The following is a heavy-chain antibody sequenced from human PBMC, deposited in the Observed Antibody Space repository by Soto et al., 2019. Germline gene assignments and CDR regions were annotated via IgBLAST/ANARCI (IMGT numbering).Heavy chain of an antibody. D-gene: IGHD3-16*02. CDR1: GFTFSNYA. Sequence: QVQLVESGGGVVQPGRSLRLSCAASGFTFSNYALHWVRQAPGKGLEWVAVISYDGSIKYYADSVKGRFTISRDNSKNTLYRQMNSLRPQDTAVYYCARDPLTLGGVIVNYYFDYWGQGTLVTVSS. J-gene: IGHJ4*02. V-gene: IGHV3-30-3*01. CDR2: ISYDGSIK. CDR3: ARDPLTLGGVIVNYYFDY.